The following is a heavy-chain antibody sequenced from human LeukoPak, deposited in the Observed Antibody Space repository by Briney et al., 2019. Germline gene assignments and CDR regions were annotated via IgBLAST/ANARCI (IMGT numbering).Heavy chain of an antibody. J-gene: IGHJ3*02. V-gene: IGHV3-21*01. D-gene: IGHD1-26*01. CDR2: ISSRSSYI. CDR3: ARDLEETSGSYFPFDI. CDR1: GFTFSSYS. Sequence: PGGSLRLSCAASGFTFSSYSMNWVRQAPGKGLEWVSSISSRSSYIYYADSVKGRFTISRDNAKNSLYLQMNSLRAEDTAVFYCARDLEETSGSYFPFDIWGQGTMVTVSS.